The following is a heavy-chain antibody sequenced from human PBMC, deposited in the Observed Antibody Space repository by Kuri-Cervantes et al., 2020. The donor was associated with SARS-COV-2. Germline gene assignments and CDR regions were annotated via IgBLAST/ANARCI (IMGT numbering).Heavy chain of an antibody. Sequence: ETLSLTCAASGFTVSSNYMTWVRQAPGKGLEWVSVIYPGDNTHYADSVKGRFTISRHISKNTLYLQMNSLRVDDTAIYYCARVGGYCSSASCYDYWGQGTLVTVSS. D-gene: IGHD2-2*01. CDR3: ARVGGYCSSASCYDY. CDR2: IYPGDNT. J-gene: IGHJ4*02. V-gene: IGHV3-53*04. CDR1: GFTVSSNY.